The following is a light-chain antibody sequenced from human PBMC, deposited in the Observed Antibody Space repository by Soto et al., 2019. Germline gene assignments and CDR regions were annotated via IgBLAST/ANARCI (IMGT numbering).Light chain of an antibody. CDR1: TSDVGSFTH. V-gene: IGLV2-23*02. J-gene: IGLJ3*02. CDR2: EVS. Sequence: QSALTQPASVSGSPGQSITISCTGTTSDVGSFTHVSWYQQPPGKAPKLMIYEVSKRPSGVSIRFSGSKSGNTASLTISGLQAEDEAVYYCLYAGNSALWVFGGGTKLTVL. CDR3: CLYAGNSALWV.